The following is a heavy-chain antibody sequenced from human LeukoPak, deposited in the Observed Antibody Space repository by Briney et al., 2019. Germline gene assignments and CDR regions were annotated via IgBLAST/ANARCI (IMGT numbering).Heavy chain of an antibody. Sequence: GGSLRLSCAASGFTVSSNYLGWVRQAPGKGLEWVSLIYSDGSTYYADSVRGRFTISRDNSKNTVYLQMNSLRAEDTAVFYCVRPKHSSTSWLHYGMDVWGQGTTVTVSS. CDR3: VRPKHSSTSWLHYGMDV. CDR1: GFTVSSNY. CDR2: IYSDGST. D-gene: IGHD2-2*01. V-gene: IGHV3-66*04. J-gene: IGHJ6*02.